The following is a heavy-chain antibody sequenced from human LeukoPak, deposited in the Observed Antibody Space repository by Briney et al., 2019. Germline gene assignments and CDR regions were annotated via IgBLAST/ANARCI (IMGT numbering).Heavy chain of an antibody. J-gene: IGHJ4*02. Sequence: GGSLRLSCPASGFTFTSYTMSWVRQAQGKGLEWVSAISAGGGSAGSGPTYYADSVKGRFTISRDNSKNTLYLQMNSLRADDTAVYFCAVPQWELLNWGQGTLVTVSS. CDR1: GFTFTSYT. V-gene: IGHV3-23*01. D-gene: IGHD1-26*01. CDR3: AVPQWELLN. CDR2: ISAGGGSAGSGPT.